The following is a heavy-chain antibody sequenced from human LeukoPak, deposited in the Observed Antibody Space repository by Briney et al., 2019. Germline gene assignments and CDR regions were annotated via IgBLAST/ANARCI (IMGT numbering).Heavy chain of an antibody. CDR3: ARDRPRLRGYSYGYYYYMDV. V-gene: IGHV4-39*07. J-gene: IGHJ6*03. D-gene: IGHD5-18*01. Sequence: PSETLSLTCTVSGGSIPTSTYHWGWIRQSPGKGLEWIGSVHYSGSTYYNPSLKSRVTISVDTSKNQFSLKLSSVTAADTAVYYCARDRPRLRGYSYGYYYYMDVWGKGTTVTVSS. CDR2: VHYSGST. CDR1: GGSIPTSTYH.